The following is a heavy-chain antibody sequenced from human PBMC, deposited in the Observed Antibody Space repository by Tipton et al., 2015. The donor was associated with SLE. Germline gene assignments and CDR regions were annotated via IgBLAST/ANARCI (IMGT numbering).Heavy chain of an antibody. CDR2: INHSGST. CDR3: ARRGGGDNWFDP. V-gene: IGHV4-34*01. CDR1: GGSISSHY. J-gene: IGHJ5*02. D-gene: IGHD6-25*01. Sequence: TLSLTCTVSGGSISSHYWSWIRQPPGKGLEWIGEINHSGSTNYNPSLKSRVTISVDTSKNQFSLKLSSVTATDTAVYYCARRGGGDNWFDPWGQGTLVTVSS.